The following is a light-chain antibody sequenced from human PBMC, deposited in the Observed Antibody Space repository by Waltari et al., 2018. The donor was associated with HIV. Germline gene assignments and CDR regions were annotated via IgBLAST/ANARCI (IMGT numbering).Light chain of an antibody. V-gene: IGLV3-1*01. CDR3: QAWDSGTVV. CDR2: QDN. J-gene: IGLJ3*02. CDR1: SLGEKY. Sequence: SYEVTQPPSVSVSPGQTASITCSGDSLGEKYTSWYQQRPGQSPVLVIYQDNYRPSGNPDRFSGSNSGNTATLTISGTQSMDEADYYGQAWDSGTVVFGGGTKLTVL.